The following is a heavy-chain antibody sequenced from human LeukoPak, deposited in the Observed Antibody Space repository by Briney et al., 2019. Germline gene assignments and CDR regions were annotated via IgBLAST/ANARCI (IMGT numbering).Heavy chain of an antibody. Sequence: SETLSLTCTVSGASISSDNYYWGWIRQPPGKGLEWIGSFYYGGGTFYNASLKSRLTMSVDTSENQFSLKLSSVTAVDTAVYYCARKENVYYYFDYWGQGTLVTVST. CDR3: ARKENVYYYFDY. CDR2: FYYGGGT. D-gene: IGHD3-10*01. J-gene: IGHJ4*02. CDR1: GASISSDNYY. V-gene: IGHV4-39*07.